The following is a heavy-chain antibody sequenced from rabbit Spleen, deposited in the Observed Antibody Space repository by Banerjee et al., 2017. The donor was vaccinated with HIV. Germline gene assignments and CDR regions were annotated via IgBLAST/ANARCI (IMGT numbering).Heavy chain of an antibody. CDR2: INAVTGKA. CDR1: GFSFSNKAV. CDR3: VRDLGYDDDSEKGYFNL. V-gene: IGHV1S45*01. D-gene: IGHD2-1*01. Sequence: QEQLVESGGGLVKPEGSLKLSCTASGFSFSNKAVMCWVRQAPGKGLEWIACINAVTGKAVYAIWVDGRFTISSHNAQNTLYLQLNSLTAADTATYFCVRDLGYDDDSEKGYFNLWGPGTLVTVS. J-gene: IGHJ4*01.